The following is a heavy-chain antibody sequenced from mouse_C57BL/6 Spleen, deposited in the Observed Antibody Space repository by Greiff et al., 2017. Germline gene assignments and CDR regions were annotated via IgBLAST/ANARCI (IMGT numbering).Heavy chain of an antibody. CDR3: TRPHYYGSSHWYCDV. D-gene: IGHD1-1*01. CDR1: GYTFTDYE. V-gene: IGHV1-15*01. CDR2: IDPETGGT. J-gene: IGHJ1*03. Sequence: VQLQQSGAELVRPGASVTLSCKASGYTFTDYEVHWVKQTPVHGLEWIGAIDPETGGTAYNQKFKGKAILTADKSSSTAYMELRSLTSEDSAVYYCTRPHYYGSSHWYCDVWGTGTTVTVSS.